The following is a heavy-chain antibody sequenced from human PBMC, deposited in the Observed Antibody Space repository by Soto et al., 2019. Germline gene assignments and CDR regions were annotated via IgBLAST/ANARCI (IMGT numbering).Heavy chain of an antibody. J-gene: IGHJ5*01. V-gene: IGHV4-30-4*01. CDR3: ARGRYCLTGRCFPNWFDS. Sequence: SETLSLTCSVSGDSISSVDYFWAWIRQPPGQALEYIGYIYKSATTYYNPSFESRVAISLDTSKSQFSLNVTSVTAADTAVYFCARGRYCLTGRCFPNWFDSWGQGTRVTVSS. CDR2: IYKSATT. D-gene: IGHD2-15*01. CDR1: GDSISSVDYF.